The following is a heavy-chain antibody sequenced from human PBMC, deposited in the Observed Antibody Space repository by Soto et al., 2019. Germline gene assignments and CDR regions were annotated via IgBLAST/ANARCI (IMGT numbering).Heavy chain of an antibody. CDR1: GGYISGHY. J-gene: IGHJ5*01. D-gene: IGHD3-10*01. V-gene: IGHV4-59*11. CDR3: VRTLTSGRQDS. Sequence: SETLSLTCTVSGGYISGHYWSWIRQSPGKGLEWIAYIYYSGSTNYDPSLKSGSTNYNPSLKSRVTISVDTSKNQFSLKLSSVTAADTAVYYCVRTLTSGRQDSWGQGTLVTVS. CDR2: IYYSGSTNYDPSLKSGST.